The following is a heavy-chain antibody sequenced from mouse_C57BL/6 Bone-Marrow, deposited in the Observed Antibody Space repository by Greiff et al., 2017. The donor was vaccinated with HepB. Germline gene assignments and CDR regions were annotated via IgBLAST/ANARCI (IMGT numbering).Heavy chain of an antibody. V-gene: IGHV1-55*01. D-gene: IGHD2-2*01. CDR1: GYTFTSYW. CDR3: ARGSMVTEAY. Sequence: QVQLQQPGAELVKPGASVKMSCKASGYTFTSYWITWVKQRPGQGLEWIGDIYPGSGSTNYNEKFKSKATLTVDPSSSPAYMQLSSLTSEDSAVYYCARGSMVTEAYWGQGTLVTVSA. CDR2: IYPGSGST. J-gene: IGHJ3*01.